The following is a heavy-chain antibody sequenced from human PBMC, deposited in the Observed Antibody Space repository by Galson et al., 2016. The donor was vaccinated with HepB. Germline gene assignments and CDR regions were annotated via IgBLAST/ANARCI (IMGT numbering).Heavy chain of an antibody. V-gene: IGHV3-7*01. CDR1: GSTFNAHW. CDR2: IRGDGIVS. J-gene: IGHJ4*02. CDR3: SREMTGSYFD. Sequence: SLRLSCAASGSTFNAHWMNWVRQAPGKGLEWVANIRGDGIVSYYAESVRGRFTISRDNAKNSLYLRMNGLRVDETAVYYCSREMTGSYFDWGQGTLVTVSS. D-gene: IGHD3-10*01.